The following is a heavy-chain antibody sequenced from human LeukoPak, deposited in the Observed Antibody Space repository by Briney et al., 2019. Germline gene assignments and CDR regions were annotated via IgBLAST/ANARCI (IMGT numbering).Heavy chain of an antibody. J-gene: IGHJ4*02. CDR3: ARGSGYSRFDY. D-gene: IGHD3-22*01. V-gene: IGHV2-70*04. CDR1: GFSLTTTGMR. Sequence: SGPALVKPTQTLTLTCTFSGFSLTTTGMRVMWIRQPPGKALEWLARIDWDDDKFYSASLKTRLTISKDTYKNQVVHTMTNMDPVDTATYYCARGSGYSRFDYWGQGTLVTVSS. CDR2: IDWDDDK.